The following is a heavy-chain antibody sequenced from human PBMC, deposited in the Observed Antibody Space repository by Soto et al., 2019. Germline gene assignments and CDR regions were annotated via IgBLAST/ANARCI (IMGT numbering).Heavy chain of an antibody. CDR2: IYYSGST. J-gene: IGHJ3*02. D-gene: IGHD7-27*01. Sequence: SETLSLTCTVSGGSISSSSYYWGWIRQPPGKGLEWIGSIYYSGSTYYNPSLKSRVTISVDTSKNQFSLKLSSVTAADTAVYYCARFSQTGDDAFDIWGQGTMVTVSS. V-gene: IGHV4-39*01. CDR3: ARFSQTGDDAFDI. CDR1: GGSISSSSYY.